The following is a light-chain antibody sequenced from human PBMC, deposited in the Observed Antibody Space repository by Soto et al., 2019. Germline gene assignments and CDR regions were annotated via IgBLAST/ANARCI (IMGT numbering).Light chain of an antibody. CDR3: SAYAGRPVV. J-gene: IGLJ2*01. V-gene: IGLV2-8*01. CDR2: EVN. Sequence: QSALTQPPSASGSPGQSVTISCTGTSSDVGLYNYVSWYQHHPDKAPKLIIFEVNKRPSGVPDRFSGSKSGNTASLTVSGLQAEDEATYSCSAYAGRPVVFGGGTKLTVL. CDR1: SSDVGLYNY.